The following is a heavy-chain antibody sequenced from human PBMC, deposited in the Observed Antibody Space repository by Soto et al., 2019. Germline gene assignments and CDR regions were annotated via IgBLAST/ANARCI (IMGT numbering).Heavy chain of an antibody. CDR3: ARPPTIFGVVILDY. Sequence: QVPLVESGGGVVQPGRSLRLSCAASGFTFSSYAMHWVRQAPGKGLEWVAVISYDGSNKYYADSVKGRFTISRDSSKNTLYLQMNSLRAEDTAVYYCARPPTIFGVVILDYWGQGTLVTVSS. CDR2: ISYDGSNK. J-gene: IGHJ4*02. V-gene: IGHV3-30-3*01. D-gene: IGHD3-3*01. CDR1: GFTFSSYA.